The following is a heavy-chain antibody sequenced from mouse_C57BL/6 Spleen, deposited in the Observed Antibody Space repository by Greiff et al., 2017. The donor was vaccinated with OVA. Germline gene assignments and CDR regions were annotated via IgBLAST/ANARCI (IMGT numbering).Heavy chain of an antibody. CDR2: IDPETGGT. CDR3: TILGAYYGLFAY. J-gene: IGHJ3*01. Sequence: QVQLQQSGAELVRPGASVTLSCKASGYTFTDYEMHWVKQTPVHGLEWIGAIDPETGGTAYNQKFKGKAILTADKSSSTAYMELRSLTSEYSAVYYCTILGAYYGLFAYWGQGTLVTVSA. D-gene: IGHD2-10*01. CDR1: GYTFTDYE. V-gene: IGHV1-15*01.